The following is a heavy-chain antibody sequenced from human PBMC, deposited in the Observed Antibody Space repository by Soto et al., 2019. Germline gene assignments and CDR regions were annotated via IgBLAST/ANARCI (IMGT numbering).Heavy chain of an antibody. CDR3: AKDQDIVVVVAARYGMDV. CDR1: GFTFSSYG. V-gene: IGHV3-30*18. J-gene: IGHJ6*02. Sequence: PGGSLRLSCAASGFTFSSYGMHWVRQAPGKGLEWVAVISYDGSNKYYADSVKGRFTISRDNSKNTLYLQMNSLRAEDTAVYYCAKDQDIVVVVAARYGMDVWGQGTTVTVSS. D-gene: IGHD2-15*01. CDR2: ISYDGSNK.